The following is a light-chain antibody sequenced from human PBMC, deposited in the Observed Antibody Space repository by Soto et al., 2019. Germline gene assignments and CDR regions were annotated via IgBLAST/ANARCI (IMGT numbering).Light chain of an antibody. J-gene: IGLJ3*02. CDR1: SGHSTYA. Sequence: QSVLTQSPSASASLGASVKLTCTLSSGHSTYAIAWHQQQPEKGPRYLMKVNSDGSHTKGDGIPDRFSGSSSGAERYLTISSLQPEDEADYYCQAWVTGIVAFGGGTKLTVL. CDR3: QAWVTGIVA. V-gene: IGLV4-69*01. CDR2: VNSDGSH.